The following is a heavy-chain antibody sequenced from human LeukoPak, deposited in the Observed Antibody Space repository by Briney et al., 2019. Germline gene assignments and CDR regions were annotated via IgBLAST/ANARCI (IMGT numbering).Heavy chain of an antibody. CDR1: GGSISTYY. CDR2: IYYNGST. V-gene: IGHV4-59*01. J-gene: IGHJ6*02. Sequence: SETLSLTCTVSGGSISTYYGNWIRQAPGKGLEWIGYIYYNGSTNYNPSLKSRVAMLVDTSRNQFSLKLSSVTAADTAVYYCARAQVDYNNGPGSRGYYSYGMDVWGRGTTVTVS. CDR3: ARAQVDYNNGPGSRGYYSYGMDV. D-gene: IGHD4-11*01.